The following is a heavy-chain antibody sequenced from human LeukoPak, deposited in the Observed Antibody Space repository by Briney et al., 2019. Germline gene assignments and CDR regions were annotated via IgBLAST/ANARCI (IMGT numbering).Heavy chain of an antibody. V-gene: IGHV4-34*01. CDR3: ARGPTISETGYFDS. CDR1: GGSFSSYY. CDR2: INHRGDA. Sequence: PSETLSLTCAVYGGSFSSYYWSWTRQSPGKRLEWIAEINHRGDANYNASDKSRVTISVDTSKNQFSLKLTSLTAADTGVFFCARGPTISETGYFDSWGQGTLVTVSS. J-gene: IGHJ4*03. D-gene: IGHD1-1*01.